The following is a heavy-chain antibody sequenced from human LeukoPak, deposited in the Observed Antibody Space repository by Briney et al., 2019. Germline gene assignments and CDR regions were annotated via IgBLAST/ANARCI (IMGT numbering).Heavy chain of an antibody. CDR3: ARGITVFYMDV. J-gene: IGHJ6*03. V-gene: IGHV3-30-3*01. CDR1: GFTFSSYA. CDR2: ISYDGSNK. Sequence: SGGSLRLSCAASGFTFSSYAMHWVCQAPGKGLEWVAVISYDGSNKYYADSVKGRFTISRDNSKNTLYLQMNSLRAEDTAVYYCARGITVFYMDVWGKGTTVTVSS. D-gene: IGHD2-8*01.